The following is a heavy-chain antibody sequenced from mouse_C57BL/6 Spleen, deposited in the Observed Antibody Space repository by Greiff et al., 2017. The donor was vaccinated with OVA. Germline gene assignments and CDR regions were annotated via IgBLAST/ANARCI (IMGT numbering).Heavy chain of an antibody. CDR3: ARPPYGYDEAWFAY. D-gene: IGHD2-2*01. J-gene: IGHJ3*01. CDR2: ISNGGGST. V-gene: IGHV5-12*01. Sequence: EVQLVESGGGLVQPGGSLKLSCAASGFTFSDYYMYWVRQTPEKRLEWVAYISNGGGSTYYPDTVKGRFTISRDNAKNTLYLQMSRLKSEDTAMYYCARPPYGYDEAWFAYWGQGTLVTVSA. CDR1: GFTFSDYY.